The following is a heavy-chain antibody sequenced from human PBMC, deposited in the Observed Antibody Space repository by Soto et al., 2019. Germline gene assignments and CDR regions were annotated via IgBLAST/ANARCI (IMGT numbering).Heavy chain of an antibody. CDR2: ICGSGSTK. CDR3: ATPLLVGAKGNYYYYGMDV. D-gene: IGHD1-26*01. Sequence: PGGSLTLSCAASGFTFSSYVMHWLRQPPGKGLEWVADICGSGSTKYYADSVKGRFTISRDNSKNTLYLQMNSLRAEDTAVYYCATPLLVGAKGNYYYYGMDVWGQGTTVTVSS. CDR1: GFTFSSYV. J-gene: IGHJ6*02. V-gene: IGHV3-33*01.